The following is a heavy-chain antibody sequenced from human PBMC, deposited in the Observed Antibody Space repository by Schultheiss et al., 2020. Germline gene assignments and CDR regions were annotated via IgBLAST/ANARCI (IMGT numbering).Heavy chain of an antibody. Sequence: SETLSLTCTVSGGSISSSSYYWSWIRQPPGKGLEWIGYIYYSGSTNYNPSLKSRVTISVDTSKNQFSLKLSSVTAADTAVYYCARDGGDILTGYPNPQAQGRCGMDVWGQGTTVTVSS. V-gene: IGHV4-61*01. D-gene: IGHD3-9*01. J-gene: IGHJ6*02. CDR3: ARDGGDILTGYPNPQAQGRCGMDV. CDR1: GGSISSSSYY. CDR2: IYYSGST.